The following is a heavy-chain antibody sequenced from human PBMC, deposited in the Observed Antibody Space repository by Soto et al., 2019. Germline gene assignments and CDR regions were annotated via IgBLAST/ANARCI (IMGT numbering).Heavy chain of an antibody. Sequence: GGSLRLSCAASGFTFSNYALSWVRQAPEKGLEWVSAISGSDTGTYYADSVKGRFTVSRDDSKNTLFLQMNSLRAEDTAVYYCAKTPPPYDILTGYYYYGMDVWSQGTTVTVSS. CDR3: AKTPPPYDILTGYYYYGMDV. CDR2: ISGSDTGT. V-gene: IGHV3-23*01. D-gene: IGHD3-9*01. CDR1: GFTFSNYA. J-gene: IGHJ6*02.